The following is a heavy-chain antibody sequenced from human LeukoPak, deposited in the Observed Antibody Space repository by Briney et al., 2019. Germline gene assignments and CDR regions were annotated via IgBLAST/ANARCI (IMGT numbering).Heavy chain of an antibody. CDR2: ISSSSSYI. V-gene: IGHV3-21*01. J-gene: IGHJ4*02. CDR3: ARDGGIVGAQGDY. CDR1: GFTLSSYS. D-gene: IGHD1-26*01. Sequence: RTGGSLRLSCAASGFTLSSYSMNWVRQAPGKGLEWVSSISSSSSYIYYADSVKGRFTISRDNAKNSLYLQMNSLRAEDTAVYYCARDGGIVGAQGDYWGQGTLVTVSS.